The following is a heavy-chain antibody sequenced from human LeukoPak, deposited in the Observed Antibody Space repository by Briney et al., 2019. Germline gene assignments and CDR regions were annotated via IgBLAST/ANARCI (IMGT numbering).Heavy chain of an antibody. J-gene: IGHJ6*02. CDR3: ARTITNPLYYGMDV. D-gene: IGHD5-12*01. CDR1: GGSISSSSYY. CDR2: IYYSGST. V-gene: IGHV4-39*07. Sequence: SETLSLTCTVSGGSISSSSYYWGWIRQPPGKGLEWIGSIYYSGSTYYNPSLKSRVTISVDTSKNQFSLKLSSVTAADTAVYYCARTITNPLYYGMDVWGQGTTVTVSS.